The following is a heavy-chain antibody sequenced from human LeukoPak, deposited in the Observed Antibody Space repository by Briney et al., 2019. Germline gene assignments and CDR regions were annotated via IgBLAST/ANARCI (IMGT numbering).Heavy chain of an antibody. CDR2: IYHSGST. J-gene: IGHJ4*02. V-gene: IGHV4-30-2*01. Sequence: SETLSLTCAVSGGSISSGGYSWSWIRQPPGKGLEWIGYIYHSGSTYYNPSLKSRVTISVDRSKNQFSLKLSSVPAADTAVYYCARGYRGYSYGFPIPFDYWGQGTLVTVSS. CDR1: GGSISSGGYS. D-gene: IGHD5-18*01. CDR3: ARGYRGYSYGFPIPFDY.